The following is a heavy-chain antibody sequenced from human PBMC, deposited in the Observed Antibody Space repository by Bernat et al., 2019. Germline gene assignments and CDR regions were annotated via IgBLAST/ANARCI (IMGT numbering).Heavy chain of an antibody. CDR3: AREGGEVEDIWSSEFYYYYGMDV. D-gene: IGHD2-15*01. CDR1: GFTFSSYA. J-gene: IGHJ6*02. Sequence: QVQLVESGGGVVQPGRSLRLSCAASGFTFSSYAMHWVRQAPGKGLEWVAVISYDGSNKYYADSVKGRFTISRDNSKNTLYLQMNSLRAEDTAVHYCAREGGEVEDIWSSEFYYYYGMDVWGQGTTVTVSS. CDR2: ISYDGSNK. V-gene: IGHV3-30-3*01.